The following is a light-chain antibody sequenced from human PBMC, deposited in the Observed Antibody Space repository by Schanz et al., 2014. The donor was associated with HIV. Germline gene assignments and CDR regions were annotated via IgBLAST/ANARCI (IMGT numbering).Light chain of an antibody. CDR2: VNH. V-gene: IGLV1-51*01. CDR3: ATWDSTLSAVV. J-gene: IGLJ2*01. CDR1: AFNIGQNY. Sequence: QSVLTQPPSMSAAPGQRVTISCAGSAFNIGQNYVSWFQQFPGTAPKLLIYVNHQRPSDIPDRFSGSKTGTSATLAIVGLQTGDEADYYCATWDSTLSAVVFGGGTKLIVL.